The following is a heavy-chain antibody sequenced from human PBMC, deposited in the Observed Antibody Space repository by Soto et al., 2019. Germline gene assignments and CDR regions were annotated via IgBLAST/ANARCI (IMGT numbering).Heavy chain of an antibody. J-gene: IGHJ3*01. CDR2: IKSITDGGTT. D-gene: IGHD3-16*02. CDR1: GLTFTDLG. V-gene: IGHV3-15*01. Sequence: GGPLRLSCAAAGLTFTDLGMSWVRQAPGKGLEWVGRIKSITDGGTTDFAAPVQGRFTMSRDDSKSTVYLQLNSLKTEDTAVYYCIAMVSHYDDIWKSYRLTQGGFDVWGQGTMVTVSS. CDR3: IAMVSHYDDIWKSYRLTQGGFDV.